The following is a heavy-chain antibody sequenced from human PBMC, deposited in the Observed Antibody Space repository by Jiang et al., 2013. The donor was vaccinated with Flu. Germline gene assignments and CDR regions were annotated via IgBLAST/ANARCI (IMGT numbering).Heavy chain of an antibody. V-gene: IGHV3-23*01. Sequence: EVQLLESGGGLVQPGGSLRLSCAASGFTFSSYAMSWVRQAPGKGLEWVSAISGSGGSTYYADSVKGRFTISRDNSKNTLYLQMNSLRAEDTAVYYCATGRQKWFGEDIVDYWGQGTLVTVSS. CDR1: GFTFSSYA. CDR2: ISGSGGST. J-gene: IGHJ4*02. D-gene: IGHD3-10*01. CDR3: ATGRQKWFGEDIVDY.